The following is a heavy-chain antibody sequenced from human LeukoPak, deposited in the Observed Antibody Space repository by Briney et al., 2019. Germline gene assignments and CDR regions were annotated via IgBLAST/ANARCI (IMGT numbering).Heavy chain of an antibody. V-gene: IGHV3-53*01. CDR2: IYSGGST. D-gene: IGHD6-13*01. J-gene: IGHJ4*02. CDR3: ARDKAAAGLFDY. Sequence: SGGSLRLSCAASGFTVSSNYMSWVRQAPGKGLEWVSVIYSGGSTCYADSVKGRFTISRDNSKNTLYLQMNSLRAEDTAVYYCARDKAAAGLFDYWGQGTLVTVSS. CDR1: GFTVSSNY.